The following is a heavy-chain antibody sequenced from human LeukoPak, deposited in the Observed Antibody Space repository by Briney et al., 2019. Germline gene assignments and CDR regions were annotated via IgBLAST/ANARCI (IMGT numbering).Heavy chain of an antibody. Sequence: GXGLEGVSLIYTGGRTYYRDSVKGRFTISRDSSRSTLHLQMNSLRVEDTALYYCARGQSYCGSDCYFDWGQGTLVTVSS. CDR2: IYTGGRT. V-gene: IGHV3-66*01. CDR3: ARGQSYCGSDCYFD. D-gene: IGHD2-21*02. J-gene: IGHJ4*02.